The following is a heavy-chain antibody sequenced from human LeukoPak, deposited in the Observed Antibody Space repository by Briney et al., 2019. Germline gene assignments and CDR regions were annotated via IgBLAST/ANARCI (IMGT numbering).Heavy chain of an antibody. Sequence: PGRSLRLSCAASGFTFSSYWMSWVRQAPGKGLEWVANIKQDGSEKYYVDSVKGRFTISRDNAKNSLYLQMNSLRAEDTAVYYCARRYCSGGSCPVRFDYWGQGTLVTVSS. CDR1: GFTFSSYW. D-gene: IGHD2-15*01. CDR2: IKQDGSEK. CDR3: ARRYCSGGSCPVRFDY. V-gene: IGHV3-7*01. J-gene: IGHJ4*02.